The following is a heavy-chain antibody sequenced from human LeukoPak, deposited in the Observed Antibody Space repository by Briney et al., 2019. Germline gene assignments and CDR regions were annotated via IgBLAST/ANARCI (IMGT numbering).Heavy chain of an antibody. CDR3: ARERSDTPGYSSSFYYYYYYGMDV. Sequence: GASVKVSCKASGYTFTIYGISWVRQAPGQGLEWMGWISAYNGNTNYAQKLQGRVTMTTDTSTSTAYMELRSLRSDDTAVYYCARERSDTPGYSSSFYYYYYYGMDVWGQGTTVTVSS. CDR2: ISAYNGNT. D-gene: IGHD6-13*01. CDR1: GYTFTIYG. V-gene: IGHV1-18*01. J-gene: IGHJ6*02.